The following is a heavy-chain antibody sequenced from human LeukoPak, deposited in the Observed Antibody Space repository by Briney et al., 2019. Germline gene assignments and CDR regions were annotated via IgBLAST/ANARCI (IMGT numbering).Heavy chain of an antibody. CDR1: GFTFSSYE. Sequence: GGSLRLSCAASGFTFSSYEMNWVRQAPGKGLEWVSYISSSGNTIYYADSVKGRLPISRDNAKNSLSLQMNSLRAEDTAVYYCARSKWEYDILTGYQSNWFDPWGQGTLVTVSS. CDR3: ARSKWEYDILTGYQSNWFDP. CDR2: ISSSGNTI. J-gene: IGHJ5*02. V-gene: IGHV3-48*03. D-gene: IGHD3-9*01.